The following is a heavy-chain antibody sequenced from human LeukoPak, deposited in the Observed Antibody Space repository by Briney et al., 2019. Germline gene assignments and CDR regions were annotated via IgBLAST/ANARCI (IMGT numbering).Heavy chain of an antibody. D-gene: IGHD5-18*01. CDR3: AKATRGYSYGTDLYFDY. CDR1: GFTFSSYA. V-gene: IGHV3-23*01. Sequence: GGSLRLSCAAPGFTFSSYAMSWVRQAPGKGLEWVSAISGSGGSTYYADSVKGRFTISRDNSKNTLYLQMNSLRAEDTAVYYCAKATRGYSYGTDLYFDYWGQGTLVTVSS. J-gene: IGHJ4*02. CDR2: ISGSGGST.